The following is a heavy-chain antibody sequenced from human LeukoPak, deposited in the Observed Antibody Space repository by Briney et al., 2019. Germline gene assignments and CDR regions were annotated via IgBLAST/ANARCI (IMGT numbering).Heavy chain of an antibody. CDR3: ATTTGYSSSWLDY. CDR1: GYTLTELS. CDR2: FDPEDGET. D-gene: IGHD6-13*01. V-gene: IGHV1-24*01. Sequence: ASVKVSCKVSGYTLTELSMHWVRQAPGKGLEWMGGFDPEDGETIYAQKFQGRVTMTEDTSTDTAYMKLSSLRSEDTAVYYCATTTGYSSSWLDYWGQGTLVTVSS. J-gene: IGHJ4*02.